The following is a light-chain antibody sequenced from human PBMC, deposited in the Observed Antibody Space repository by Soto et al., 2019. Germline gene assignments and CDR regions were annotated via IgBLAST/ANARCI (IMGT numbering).Light chain of an antibody. CDR2: AAS. CDR1: QSISSY. J-gene: IGKJ5*01. V-gene: IGKV1-39*01. Sequence: DIQMTQSPSSLSASVGDRVTITCRASQSISSYLNWYQQKPGKAPKLLIYAASSLQSGVPSRFSGSGSGTDFTLTISSLQPEDFATYYSQLGSTFGQGTRLEIK. CDR3: QLGST.